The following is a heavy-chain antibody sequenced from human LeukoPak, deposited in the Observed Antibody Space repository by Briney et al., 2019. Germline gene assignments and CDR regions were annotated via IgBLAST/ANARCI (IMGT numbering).Heavy chain of an antibody. J-gene: IGHJ3*01. V-gene: IGHV7-4-1*02. CDR1: GYNFTNYA. CDR3: ATSLGAGSDAFAL. Sequence: GASVKVSCKASGYNFTNYALNWVRQTPGQGLEGMGWINTNTGRPTYGQGFTSRFVFSLDTSVSTAFLQITTLKPADTAIYYCATSLGAGSDAFALWGQGTMVTVSS. D-gene: IGHD6-13*01. CDR2: INTNTGRP.